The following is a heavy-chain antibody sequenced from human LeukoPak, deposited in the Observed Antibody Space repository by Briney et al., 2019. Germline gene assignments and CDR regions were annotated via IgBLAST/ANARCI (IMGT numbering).Heavy chain of an antibody. V-gene: IGHV3-9*01. CDR2: ISWNSGSM. D-gene: IGHD6-19*01. CDR1: GFTFDDYA. CDR3: ARVASGIAVAGSPFDY. J-gene: IGHJ4*02. Sequence: GGSLRLSCAASGFTFDDYAMHWVRQAPGKGLEWVSGISWNSGSMDYADSVKGRFTISRDNAKNSLYLQMNSLRAEDTAVYYCARVASGIAVAGSPFDYWGQGTLVTVSS.